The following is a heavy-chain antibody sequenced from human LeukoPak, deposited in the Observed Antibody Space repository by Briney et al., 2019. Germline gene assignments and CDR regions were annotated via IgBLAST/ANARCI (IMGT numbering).Heavy chain of an antibody. CDR3: AGEVGGSWFDP. J-gene: IGHJ5*02. Sequence: SETLSLTRTVSGGSISSGSHYWSWIRQPAGKGLEWIGRIYSSENTNYNPSLKSRVTISLETSKNQFSLNLSSVTAADTAVYYCAGEVGGSWFDPWGLGTLVTVSS. CDR2: IYSSENT. CDR1: GGSISSGSHY. V-gene: IGHV4-61*02. D-gene: IGHD1-26*01.